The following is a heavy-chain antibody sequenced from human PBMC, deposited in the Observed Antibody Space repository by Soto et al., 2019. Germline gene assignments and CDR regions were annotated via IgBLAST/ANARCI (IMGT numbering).Heavy chain of an antibody. Sequence: GGSLRLSCAASGFTFSSYAMSWVRQAPGKGLEWVSAISGSGGSTYYADSVKGRFTISRDNSKNTLYLQMNSLRAEDTAVYYCARDQLGRYNWNYMGAFDIWGQGTMVTVSS. J-gene: IGHJ3*02. V-gene: IGHV3-23*01. CDR2: ISGSGGST. D-gene: IGHD1-7*01. CDR3: ARDQLGRYNWNYMGAFDI. CDR1: GFTFSSYA.